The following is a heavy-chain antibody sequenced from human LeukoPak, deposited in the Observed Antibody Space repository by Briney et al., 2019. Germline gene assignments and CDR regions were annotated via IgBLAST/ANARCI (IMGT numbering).Heavy chain of an antibody. CDR2: NYHNGTP. CDR1: VGSINSGNW. CDR3: ATPPLLRGEGGEHYKYGMDV. Sequence: SGTLSLTCAVSVGSINSGNWWSWVRQSPGEGLEWMGENYHNGTPNYNPSFKSRVDISADSFKTHFSLKMTSETAADTAVYYCATPPLLRGEGGEHYKYGMDVWGQGATVIVSS. J-gene: IGHJ6*01. V-gene: IGHV4-4*02. D-gene: IGHD1-26*01.